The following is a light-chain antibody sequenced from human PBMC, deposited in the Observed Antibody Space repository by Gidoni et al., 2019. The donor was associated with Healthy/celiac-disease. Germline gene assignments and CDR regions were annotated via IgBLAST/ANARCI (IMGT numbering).Light chain of an antibody. Sequence: DLQMPQSPSSLSASVGDRVTLTCRASQSISSYLNWYQQKPGKAPKLLIYAASSLQSGVPSRFSGSGSGTEFTLTISSLQPEDFATYYCQQSYSTPRFTFGPGTKVDIK. CDR2: AAS. V-gene: IGKV1-39*01. J-gene: IGKJ3*01. CDR1: QSISSY. CDR3: QQSYSTPRFT.